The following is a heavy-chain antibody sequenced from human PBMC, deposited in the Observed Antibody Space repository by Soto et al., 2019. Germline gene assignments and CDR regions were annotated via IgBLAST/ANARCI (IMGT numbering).Heavy chain of an antibody. J-gene: IGHJ6*02. CDR1: GFTFSSYS. D-gene: IGHD5-18*01. V-gene: IGHV3-48*01. Sequence: GGSLRLSCAASGFTFSSYSMNWVRQAPGKGLEKVSYISSSSSTIYYADYVKGRFTISRDNAKNSLYLQMNSLRVEDTVVFYCAGHVLEFSWIQLWLKYYYYYYGMDVWGQGTTVTVSS. CDR3: AGHVLEFSWIQLWLKYYYYYYGMDV. CDR2: ISSSSSTI.